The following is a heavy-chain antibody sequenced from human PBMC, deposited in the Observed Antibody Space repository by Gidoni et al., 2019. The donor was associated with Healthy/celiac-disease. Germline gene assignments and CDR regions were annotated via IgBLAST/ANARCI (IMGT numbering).Heavy chain of an antibody. J-gene: IGHJ3*02. D-gene: IGHD2-2*01. CDR2: IYYSGST. V-gene: IGHV4-30-4*01. CDR3: AREKLGYCSSTSCYAEAFDI. Sequence: QVQLQASGPGLVKPSQTLSLTCTVSGGSIRSGDSYWSWIRQLPGKGLEWIGYIYYSGSTYYNPSLKSRVTISVDTSKNQFSLKLSSVTAADTAVYYCAREKLGYCSSTSCYAEAFDIWGQGTMVTVSS. CDR1: GGSIRSGDSY.